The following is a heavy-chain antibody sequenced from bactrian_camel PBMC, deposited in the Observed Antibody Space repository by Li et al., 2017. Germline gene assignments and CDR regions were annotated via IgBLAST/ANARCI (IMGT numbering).Heavy chain of an antibody. CDR1: ETTYSRYC. V-gene: IGHV3S1*01. CDR2: INPAGDGI. Sequence: HVQLVESGGGSVQAGGSLRLSCAASETTYSRYCLGWFRQAPGKGLELVSGINPAGDGIYYADLAKGRFTISRDNAKNTVFLQMNSLKPDDTAVYYCARDTRADTKGQGTQVTVS. D-gene: IGHD1*01. J-gene: IGHJ4*01.